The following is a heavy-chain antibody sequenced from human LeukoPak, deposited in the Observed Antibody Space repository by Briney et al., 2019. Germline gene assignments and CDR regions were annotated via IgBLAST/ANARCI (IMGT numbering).Heavy chain of an antibody. V-gene: IGHV3-21*01. CDR3: ARELGYCSSTSCYYYFDY. Sequence: PGGSLRLSCAASGFTFSSYSMNWVRQAPGKGLEWVSSISSSSSYIYYADSVKGRFTISRDNAKNSLYLQMNSLRAEDTAVYYRARELGYCSSTSCYYYFDYWGQGTLVTVSS. CDR1: GFTFSSYS. J-gene: IGHJ4*02. D-gene: IGHD2-2*01. CDR2: ISSSSSYI.